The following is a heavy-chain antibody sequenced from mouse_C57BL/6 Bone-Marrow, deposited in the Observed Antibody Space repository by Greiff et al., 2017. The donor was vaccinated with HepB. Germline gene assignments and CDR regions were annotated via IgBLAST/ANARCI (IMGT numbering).Heavy chain of an antibody. D-gene: IGHD1-1*01. J-gene: IGHJ4*01. V-gene: IGHV1-63*01. Sequence: VQLQQSGAELVRPGTSVKMSCKASGYTFTNYWIGWAKQRPGHGLEWIGDISPGGGYTNYNEKFKGKATLTADKSSRPAYMQFSSLTSEDSAIYYCARSGTTVVAKGYYAMDYWGQGTSVTVSS. CDR2: ISPGGGYT. CDR3: ARSGTTVVAKGYYAMDY. CDR1: GYTFTNYW.